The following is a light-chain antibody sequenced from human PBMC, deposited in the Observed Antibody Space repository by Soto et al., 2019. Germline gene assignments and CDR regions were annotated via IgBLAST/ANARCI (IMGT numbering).Light chain of an antibody. J-gene: IGKJ1*01. CDR3: QQYYTTPTWT. CDR1: QSVFSRFRNKNY. CDR2: WAS. Sequence: DIVMTQSPDSLTLSLGERATINCKSSQSVFSRFRNKNYLGWFQQKPGQTPRLLIYWASTRESGVSDRFSGSGSGTDFTLTIDSLQAEDVAVYYFQQYYTTPTWTFGQWTKVEV. V-gene: IGKV4-1*01.